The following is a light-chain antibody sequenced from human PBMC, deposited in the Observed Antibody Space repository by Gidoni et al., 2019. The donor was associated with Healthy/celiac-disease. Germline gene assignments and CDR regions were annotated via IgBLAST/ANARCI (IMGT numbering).Light chain of an antibody. V-gene: IGLV3-25*02. CDR1: ALPKQY. J-gene: IGLJ2*01. CDR3: QSANSSGTWVV. CDR2: KHG. Sequence: SYELTQPPSVPVSPGQTARIPCSGDALPKQYAYWYQQKPGQAPVLVVYKHGERPSGIPERFSGSSSETTVTLTISGVQAEDEADYCCQSANSSGTWVVFGGGTKLTVL.